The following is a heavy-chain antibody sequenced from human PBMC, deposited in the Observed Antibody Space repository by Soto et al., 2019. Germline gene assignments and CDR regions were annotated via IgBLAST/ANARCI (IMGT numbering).Heavy chain of an antibody. CDR3: AKYYYASGSNWFDP. Sequence: AGGSLRLSCVGSGFTLSISDMSWVRQAPGKGLEWISSISGSNGRTYYAESVKGRFTISRDHSKNTLYLQMNSLRVEDTALYYCAKYYYASGSNWFDPWGRGTLVTVSS. CDR2: ISGSNGRT. CDR1: GFTLSISD. J-gene: IGHJ5*02. D-gene: IGHD3-10*01. V-gene: IGHV3-23*01.